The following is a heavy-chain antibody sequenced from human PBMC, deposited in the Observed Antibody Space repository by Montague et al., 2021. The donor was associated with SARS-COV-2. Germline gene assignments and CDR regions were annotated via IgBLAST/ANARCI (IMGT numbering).Heavy chain of an antibody. CDR3: ARLGDGIVPSPILGLGPYYSFYHMDV. Sequence: SQTLSLTCAVSGGSFSRYYWSWIRQPPGKGLEWIGEISHNGNTKYNPSLQSRVSISLDTSRNQFSLKVSSVTAADTAIYYCARLGDGIVPSPILGLGPYYSFYHMDVWGKGTTVTVSS. J-gene: IGHJ6*03. CDR2: ISHNGNT. CDR1: GGSFSRYY. V-gene: IGHV4-34*01. D-gene: IGHD2-2*02.